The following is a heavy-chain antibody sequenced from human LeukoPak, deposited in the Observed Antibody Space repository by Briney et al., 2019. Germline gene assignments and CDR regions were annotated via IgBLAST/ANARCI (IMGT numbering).Heavy chain of an antibody. V-gene: IGHV3-21*01. CDR2: ISSSSSYI. CDR3: ARVGAAAGTGFDY. Sequence: PGGSLRLSCAASGFTFSSHSMNWVRQAPGKGLEWVSSISSSSSYIYYADSVKGRFTISRDNAKNSLYLQMNSLRAEDTAVYYCARVGAAAGTGFDYWGQGTLVTVSS. CDR1: GFTFSSHS. J-gene: IGHJ4*02. D-gene: IGHD6-13*01.